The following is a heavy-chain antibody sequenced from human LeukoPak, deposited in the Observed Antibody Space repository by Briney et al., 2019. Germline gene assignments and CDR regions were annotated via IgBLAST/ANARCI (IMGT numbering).Heavy chain of an antibody. Sequence: VASVKISCKASGYTFTDYGITWVPQAPQQGVGWMGWIIAYSANTNYAQKFQGRVTMTTDTSTSTAYMALGSLRSADTAGYCCARLCVTGYYSVAYWRQGTLVTVSS. J-gene: IGHJ4*02. V-gene: IGHV1-18*01. CDR3: ARLCVTGYYSVAY. CDR1: GYTFTDYG. CDR2: IIAYSANT. D-gene: IGHD3-9*01.